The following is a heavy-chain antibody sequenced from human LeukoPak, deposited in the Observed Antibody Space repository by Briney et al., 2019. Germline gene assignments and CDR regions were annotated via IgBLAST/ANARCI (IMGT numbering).Heavy chain of an antibody. J-gene: IGHJ4*02. D-gene: IGHD3-10*01. CDR3: ARIGYYGSGSYYNPIDY. V-gene: IGHV5-51*01. CDR2: IYPGDSDT. Sequence: LGESLKISCKGSGYSFTSYWIGWVRQMPGKGQEWMGIIYPGDSDTRYSPSFQGQVTISADKSISTAYLQWSSLKASDTAMYYCARIGYYGSGSYYNPIDYWGQGTLVTVSS. CDR1: GYSFTSYW.